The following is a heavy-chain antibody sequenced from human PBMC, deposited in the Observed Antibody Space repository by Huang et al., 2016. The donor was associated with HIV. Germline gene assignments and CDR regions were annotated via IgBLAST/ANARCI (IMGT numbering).Heavy chain of an antibody. CDR1: GFTFSSYA. J-gene: IGHJ4*02. D-gene: IGHD2-2*03. V-gene: IGHV3-30-3*01. Sequence: QVQLVESGGGVVQPGRSLRLSCAASGFTFSSYAMHWVRQATGKGLEWVAVISYDGNNKYYADSVKGRLTISRDNSRNTLYLQMNSLRAEDTAVYYCARDLGYCSTTSCYAMGFDYWGQGTLVTVSS. CDR2: ISYDGNNK. CDR3: ARDLGYCSTTSCYAMGFDY.